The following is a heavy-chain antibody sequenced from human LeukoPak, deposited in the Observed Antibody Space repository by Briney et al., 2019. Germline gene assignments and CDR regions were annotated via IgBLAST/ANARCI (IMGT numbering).Heavy chain of an antibody. Sequence: GGSLRLSCAASGFTVSSNYMSWVRQAPGKGPEWVSVIYSGGSTYYADSVKGRFTISRDNSKNTLYLQMNSLRAEDTAVYYCARDLGLIATDAFDIWGQGTMVTVSS. CDR2: IYSGGST. J-gene: IGHJ3*02. CDR3: ARDLGLIATDAFDI. D-gene: IGHD3-16*01. CDR1: GFTVSSNY. V-gene: IGHV3-66*01.